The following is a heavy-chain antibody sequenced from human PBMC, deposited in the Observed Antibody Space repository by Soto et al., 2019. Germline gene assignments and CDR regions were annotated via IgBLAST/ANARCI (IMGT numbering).Heavy chain of an antibody. Sequence: SETLSLTCTVSGGSISSYYWSWIRQPPGKELEWIGYIYYTGSTNYNPSLKSRVTISVDTSKNQFSLKLSSVTAADTAVYYCARRSGYYFDYWGQGTLVTVSS. CDR2: IYYTGST. CDR1: GGSISSYY. D-gene: IGHD3-10*01. V-gene: IGHV4-59*08. CDR3: ARRSGYYFDY. J-gene: IGHJ4*02.